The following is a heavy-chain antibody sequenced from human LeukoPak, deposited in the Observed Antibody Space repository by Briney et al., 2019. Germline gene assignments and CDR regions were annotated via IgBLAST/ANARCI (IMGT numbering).Heavy chain of an antibody. D-gene: IGHD3-22*01. CDR2: ISSSSSSI. Sequence: GGSLRLSCAASGFTFSSYSMNWVRQAPGKGLEWVSSISSSSSSIYYADTVKGRFTISRDNAKNSLYLQMNSLRAEDTAVYYCARDLVVVTRFDYWGQGTLVTVSS. CDR3: ARDLVVVTRFDY. J-gene: IGHJ4*02. V-gene: IGHV3-21*01. CDR1: GFTFSSYS.